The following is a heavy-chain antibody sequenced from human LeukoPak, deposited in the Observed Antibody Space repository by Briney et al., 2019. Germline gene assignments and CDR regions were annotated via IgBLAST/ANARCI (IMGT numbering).Heavy chain of an antibody. CDR2: IFYNGST. J-gene: IGHJ4*02. Sequence: SETLSLTCTISHGSISPYYWSWIRRTPGKRLDWIGYIFYNGSTNYNPSLKSRVTISLDTSRNRVTLKLSSVTATDTAVYYCARGSRYFDYWGQGTLVTVSS. CDR1: HGSISPYY. CDR3: ARGSRYFDY. V-gene: IGHV4-59*08.